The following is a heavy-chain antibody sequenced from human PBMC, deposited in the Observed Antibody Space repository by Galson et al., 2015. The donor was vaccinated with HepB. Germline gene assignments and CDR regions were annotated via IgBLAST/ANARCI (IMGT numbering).Heavy chain of an antibody. Sequence: SLRLSCAASGFSFDNYAMNWVRLAPGKGLEWVSFMSSSGVSVDYTDSVRGRFTISRDNSKNTLYLYMNSLTVEDTAVYYCAKSLGDYVSLFDYWGQGTLVTVSS. V-gene: IGHV3-23*01. D-gene: IGHD4-17*01. CDR2: MSSSGVSV. J-gene: IGHJ4*02. CDR3: AKSLGDYVSLFDY. CDR1: GFSFDNYA.